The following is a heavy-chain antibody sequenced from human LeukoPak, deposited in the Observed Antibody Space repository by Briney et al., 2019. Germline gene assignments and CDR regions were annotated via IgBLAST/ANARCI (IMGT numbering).Heavy chain of an antibody. Sequence: GGSLRLSCPASGFTFSSYAMHWVRQATGKGLEWVAFISYDGSNKYYADSVKARFTISRDNSKNTLYLQMNSLRAEDTAVYYCARVRWELLLIDYWGQGTLVTVSS. CDR1: GFTFSSYA. CDR3: ARVRWELLLIDY. V-gene: IGHV3-30-3*01. J-gene: IGHJ4*02. CDR2: ISYDGSNK. D-gene: IGHD2-15*01.